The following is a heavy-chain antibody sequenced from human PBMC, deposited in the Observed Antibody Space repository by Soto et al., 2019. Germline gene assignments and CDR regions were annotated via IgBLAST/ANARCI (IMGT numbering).Heavy chain of an antibody. D-gene: IGHD3-3*01. CDR2: IRSKAYGGTT. Sequence: EVQLVESGGGLVQPGRSLRLSCTASGFTFGDYAMSWVRQAPGKGLEWVGFIRSKAYGGTTEYAASVKGRFTISRDDSKSIAYLQMNSLKTEDTAVYYCTREGEGAVDFWSERDYWGQETLVTVSS. J-gene: IGHJ4*02. V-gene: IGHV3-49*04. CDR1: GFTFGDYA. CDR3: TREGEGAVDFWSERDY.